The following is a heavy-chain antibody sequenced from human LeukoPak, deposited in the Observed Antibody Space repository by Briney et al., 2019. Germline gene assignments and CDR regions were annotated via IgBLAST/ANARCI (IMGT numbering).Heavy chain of an antibody. CDR2: INHSGST. D-gene: IGHD3-9*01. J-gene: IGHJ4*02. V-gene: IGHV4-34*01. Sequence: SETLSLTCAVYGGSFSGYYWNWIRQPPGKGLEWIGEINHSGSTNYNPSLKSRVTVSLDTSKNQFSLKLSSVTAADTAVYYCARGRAYFDWGQGTLVTVSS. CDR3: ARGRAYFD. CDR1: GGSFSGYY.